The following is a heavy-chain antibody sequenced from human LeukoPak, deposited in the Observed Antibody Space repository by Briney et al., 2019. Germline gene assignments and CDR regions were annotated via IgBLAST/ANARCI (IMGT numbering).Heavy chain of an antibody. J-gene: IGHJ4*02. Sequence: PGGSLRLSCAASGFTFSSYAMSWVRQAPGKGLEWVGRTRNKANSYTTEYAASVKGRFTISRDDSKNSLYLQMNSLKTEDTAVYYCARPGILTGYYYFDYWGQGTLVTVSS. V-gene: IGHV3-72*01. CDR3: ARPGILTGYYYFDY. D-gene: IGHD3-9*01. CDR2: TRNKANSYTT. CDR1: GFTFSSYA.